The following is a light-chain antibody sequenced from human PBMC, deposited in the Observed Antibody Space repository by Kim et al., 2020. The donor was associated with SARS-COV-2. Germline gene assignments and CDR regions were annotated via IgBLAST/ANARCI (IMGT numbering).Light chain of an antibody. CDR3: KQLNSHPFS. J-gene: IGKJ4*01. CDR1: HGISNY. Sequence: ASVGARVAITSRASHGISNYLAWYQQNPGKVPKLLIYAASTLQCGVPSRFSGSGSGTDFTLTISSLQPEDFATYYCKQLNSHPFSFGGGTKVDIK. V-gene: IGKV1-9*01. CDR2: AAS.